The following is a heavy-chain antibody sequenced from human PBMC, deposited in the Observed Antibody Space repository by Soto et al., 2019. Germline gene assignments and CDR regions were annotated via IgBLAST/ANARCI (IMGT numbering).Heavy chain of an antibody. CDR2: MYNSGST. Sequence: PSETLSLTCIVSDGSVSSSGGSVSSGFYYWSWIRQPPGKGLEWIGYMYNSGSTNYNPSLKSRVTISVDTSKNQFSLKLSSVAAADTAVYYCARGAIVGATTLFDYWGQGTLVTVSS. V-gene: IGHV4-61*01. J-gene: IGHJ4*02. CDR3: ARGAIVGATTLFDY. D-gene: IGHD1-26*01. CDR1: DGSVSSSGGSVSSGFYY.